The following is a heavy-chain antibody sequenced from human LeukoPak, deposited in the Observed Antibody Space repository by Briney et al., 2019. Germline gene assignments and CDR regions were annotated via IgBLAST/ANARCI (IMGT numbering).Heavy chain of an antibody. Sequence: GDSLRLSCAASGFTFDIYTMDWLRQAPGKGPEWVASIHDSSNYIHYADSVRGRFTISRDNTRNSLFLQMEGLRVDDTAVYFCAKDVSGVAEGVDLWGQGTLVTVSS. CDR1: GFTFDIYT. J-gene: IGHJ4*01. V-gene: IGHV3-21*01. D-gene: IGHD3-10*01. CDR3: AKDVSGVAEGVDL. CDR2: IHDSSNYI.